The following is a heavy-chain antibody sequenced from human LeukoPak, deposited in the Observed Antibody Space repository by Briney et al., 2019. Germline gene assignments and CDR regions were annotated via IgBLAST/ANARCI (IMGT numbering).Heavy chain of an antibody. CDR2: IYHTGST. D-gene: IGHD6-19*01. J-gene: IGHJ4*02. CDR1: GYSITSGYY. V-gene: IGHV4-38-2*02. CDR3: ARGSIAVAGIDY. Sequence: SETLSLTCTVSGYSITSGYYWGWIRQPPGKGLEWIGSIYHTGSTYYNPSLKSRVTISVDTSKNQFSLNLSSVTAADTAVYYCARGSIAVAGIDYWGQGTLVTVSS.